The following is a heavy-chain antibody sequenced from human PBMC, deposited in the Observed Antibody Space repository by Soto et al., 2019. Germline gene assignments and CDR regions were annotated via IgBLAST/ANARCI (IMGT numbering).Heavy chain of an antibody. D-gene: IGHD4-17*01. V-gene: IGHV3-23*01. CDR1: GFTFSSYA. Sequence: PRLSCAASGFTFSSYAMSWVRQAPGKGLEWVSAFSGSGGSTYYADSVKGRFTISRDNSKNTLYLQMNSLRAEDTAVYYCAALTTVTTWFDYWGQGTLVTVSS. CDR3: AALTTVTTWFDY. J-gene: IGHJ4*02. CDR2: FSGSGGST.